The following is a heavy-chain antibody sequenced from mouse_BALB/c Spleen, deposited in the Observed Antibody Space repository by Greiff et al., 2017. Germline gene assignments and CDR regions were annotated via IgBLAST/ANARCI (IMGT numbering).Heavy chain of an antibody. CDR2: IRSKSNNYAT. V-gene: IGHV10-1*02. D-gene: IGHD1-1*01. Sequence: EVQLVESGGGLVQPKGSLKLSCAASGFTFNTYAMNWVRQAPGKGLEWVARIRSKSNNYATYYADSVKDRFTISRDDSQSMLYLQMNNLKTEDTAMYYCVSSYYYGSSYYAMDYWGQGTSVTVSS. CDR1: GFTFNTYA. CDR3: VSSYYYGSSYYAMDY. J-gene: IGHJ4*01.